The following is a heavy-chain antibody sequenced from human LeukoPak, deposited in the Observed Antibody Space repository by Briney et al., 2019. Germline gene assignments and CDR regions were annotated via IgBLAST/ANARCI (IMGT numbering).Heavy chain of an antibody. D-gene: IGHD6-13*01. V-gene: IGHV4-39*01. CDR1: SGSISSSTYY. Sequence: PSETVSLTCTVSSGSISSSTYYWGWIGQPPGKGLEWIGSIYYSRSTYYDASVKSRVTIAADTSKNQFCVKMIFVTSACTARYFCARPLSGSSSWHGDAFDLWGQGTMVTVSS. J-gene: IGHJ3*01. CDR2: IYYSRST. CDR3: ARPLSGSSSWHGDAFDL.